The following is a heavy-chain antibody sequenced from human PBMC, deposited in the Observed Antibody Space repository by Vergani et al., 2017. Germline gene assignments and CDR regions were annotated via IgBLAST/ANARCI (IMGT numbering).Heavy chain of an antibody. V-gene: IGHV1-69*04. D-gene: IGHD3-9*01. Sequence: QVQLVQSGAEVKKPGASVKVSCKASGGTFSSYAISGVRQAPGQGLEWMGRIIPILGIANYAQKFQGRVTMTTDTSTSTAYMELRMLRSDDTAVYYCARYGDILTGQEGYYMDVWGKGTTVTVSS. J-gene: IGHJ6*03. CDR2: IIPILGIA. CDR3: ARYGDILTGQEGYYMDV. CDR1: GGTFSSYA.